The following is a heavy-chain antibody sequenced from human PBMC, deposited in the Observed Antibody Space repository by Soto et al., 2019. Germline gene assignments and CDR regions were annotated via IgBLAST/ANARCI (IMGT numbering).Heavy chain of an antibody. CDR2: ISFDGSTK. V-gene: IGHV3-30*09. Sequence: WRALRVPFTPSGFSFSSYTMHWLRRAPGNGLESVAIISFDGSTKYYPDWLNGRIVISRGNTKDSLYLQMDTLRPDDTAIYYCARDTVTSVTPYQGFYYYGMDVWGQGTTLTVSS. CDR3: ARDTVTSVTPYQGFYYYGMDV. D-gene: IGHD2-2*01. CDR1: GFSFSSYT. J-gene: IGHJ6*02.